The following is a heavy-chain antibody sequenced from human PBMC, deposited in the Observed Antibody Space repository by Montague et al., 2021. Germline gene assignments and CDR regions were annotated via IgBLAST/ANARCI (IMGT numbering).Heavy chain of an antibody. CDR1: GDSVSSNDAT. CDR2: TYYSSTWYN. V-gene: IGHV6-1*01. D-gene: IGHD5-24*01. J-gene: IGHJ5*02. Sequence: CAISGDSVSSNDATWNWIRQSPSRGLEWLGRTYYSSTWYNEYAITVKSRITVNPDTSKKQFSRLLNSVTPEDTAVYYCARGWQKRFDPWGQGTLVTVSS. CDR3: ARGWQKRFDP.